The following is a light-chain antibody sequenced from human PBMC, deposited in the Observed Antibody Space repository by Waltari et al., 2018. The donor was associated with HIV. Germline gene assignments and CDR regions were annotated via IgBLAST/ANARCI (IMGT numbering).Light chain of an antibody. V-gene: IGKV3-15*01. CDR3: QQNNHWPPYT. CDR1: QSVNSH. J-gene: IGKJ2*01. Sequence: EVVMTQSPATLSVSPGERATLSCRASQSVNSHLAWYQHKPGQAPRLLIYGASTRATGVPARFSGSGSGTEFTLTISSLQSEDFAVYYCQQNNHWPPYTFGQGTKLEIK. CDR2: GAS.